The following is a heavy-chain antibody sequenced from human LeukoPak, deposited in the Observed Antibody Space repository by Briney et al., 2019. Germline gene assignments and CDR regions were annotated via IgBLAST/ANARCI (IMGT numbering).Heavy chain of an antibody. V-gene: IGHV1-8*01. CDR3: ARGGYLEQWLAYYYGMDV. Sequence: ASVKVSCKASGYTFTSYDINWVRQATGQGLEWMGWMNPNSGNTGYAQKFQGRVTMTRNTSISTAYMELSSLRSEDTAVYYCARGGYLEQWLAYYYGMDVWGQGTTVTVSS. CDR1: GYTFTSYD. D-gene: IGHD6-19*01. CDR2: MNPNSGNT. J-gene: IGHJ6*02.